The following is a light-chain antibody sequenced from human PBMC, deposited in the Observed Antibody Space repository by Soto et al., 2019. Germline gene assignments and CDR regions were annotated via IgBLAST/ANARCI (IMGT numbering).Light chain of an antibody. CDR3: SSYAGSNNFV. CDR2: EVS. V-gene: IGLV2-8*01. CDR1: SXDVGGYNS. Sequence: QSALTQPPSASGSPGQSVTISCTGTSXDVGGYNSVSWYQQHPGKAPKLMIYEVSKRPSGVPDRFSGSKSGNTASLTVSGLQAEDEADYYCSSYAGSNNFVFGTGTKVTVL. J-gene: IGLJ1*01.